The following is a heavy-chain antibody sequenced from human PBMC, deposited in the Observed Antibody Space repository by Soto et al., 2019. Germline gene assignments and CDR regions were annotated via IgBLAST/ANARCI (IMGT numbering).Heavy chain of an antibody. CDR1: GFTLMSYW. CDR3: ARDFSP. J-gene: IGHJ5*02. CDR2: INNDGSST. Sequence: WGSLRLSCAASGFTLMSYWMHWVRQSPVKGLEWVSHINNDGSSTTYADSVKGRFTISRDNAKNTLYLQMNSLKVEDTAVYYCARDFSPWGQGTLVTVSS. V-gene: IGHV3-74*01. D-gene: IGHD3-3*01.